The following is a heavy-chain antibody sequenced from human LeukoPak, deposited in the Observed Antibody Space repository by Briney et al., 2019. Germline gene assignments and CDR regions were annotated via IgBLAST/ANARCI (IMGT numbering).Heavy chain of an antibody. J-gene: IGHJ4*02. CDR3: ARVLELPASAREYYFDY. D-gene: IGHD1-26*01. CDR2: IIPMYDTA. Sequence: ASVKVSCKASGGTFSSYAISWVRQAHGQGLEWVGGIIPMYDTANLAHKFQGRVTITADESTSAAYMEVSSLRSEDTAVYYCARVLELPASAREYYFDYWGEGTLVTVS. CDR1: GGTFSSYA. V-gene: IGHV1-69*13.